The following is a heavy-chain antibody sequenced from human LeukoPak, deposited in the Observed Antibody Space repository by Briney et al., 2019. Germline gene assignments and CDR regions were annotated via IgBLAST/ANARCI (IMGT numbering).Heavy chain of an antibody. V-gene: IGHV3-30-3*01. D-gene: IGHD3-22*01. CDR2: MSSDGNAI. CDR3: VREGGHYYDHSASFDY. Sequence: GGSVRLSCAASGFAFTAYLIHWVRQPPGKGLEWVAVMSSDGNAIFYADSVRGRFTISRDNSKNTLYLQVNSLRVEDTAVYYCVREGGHYYDHSASFDYWGQGTLVTVSS. CDR1: GFAFTAYL. J-gene: IGHJ4*02.